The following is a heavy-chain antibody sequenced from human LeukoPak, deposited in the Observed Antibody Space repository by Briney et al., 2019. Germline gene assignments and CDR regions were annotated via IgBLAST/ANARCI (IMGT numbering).Heavy chain of an antibody. V-gene: IGHV1-2*06. CDR1: GYTFTNYY. CDR2: INPNSGGT. CDR3: ARDSSRPYSSGWSTREYDY. Sequence: ASVKVSCKASGYTFTNYYIHLVRQAPGQGLEWMGRINPNSGGTNYAQRFQGRVTMTRDTSISTAYMELSSLRSEDTAVYYCARDSSRPYSSGWSTREYDYWGQGTLVTVSS. D-gene: IGHD6-19*01. J-gene: IGHJ4*02.